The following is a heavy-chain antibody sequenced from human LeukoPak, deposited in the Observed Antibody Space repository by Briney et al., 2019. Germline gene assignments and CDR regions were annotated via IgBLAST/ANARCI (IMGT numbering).Heavy chain of an antibody. J-gene: IGHJ4*02. CDR2: IRSKAYGVTT. V-gene: IGHV3-49*04. CDR3: TPYGY. CDR1: GFTFGDYA. D-gene: IGHD3-16*01. Sequence: QPGRSLVLSCAASGFTFGDYAMSWVRQAPGKGLEWVGFIRSKAYGVTTEYAASVKGRFTISRDDSKSIAYLQMNSLKTKDTAVYYCTPYGYWGQGTLVTVSS.